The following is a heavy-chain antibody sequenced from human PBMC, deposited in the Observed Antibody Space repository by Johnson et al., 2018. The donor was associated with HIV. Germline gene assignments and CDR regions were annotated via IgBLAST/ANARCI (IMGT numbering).Heavy chain of an antibody. Sequence: VQLVESGGGLVQPGWSLRLSCAASGFVLSSYWMHWVRQLPGKELVWVARINSDGSSPEYADSVKGRFTVSIDNAKNTIFLHMNSLRVEDTAVYYCVRERITAMLFAFDIWGQGTVVTVSS. CDR1: GFVLSSYW. CDR2: INSDGSSP. J-gene: IGHJ3*02. V-gene: IGHV3-74*03. CDR3: VRERITAMLFAFDI. D-gene: IGHD3-16*01.